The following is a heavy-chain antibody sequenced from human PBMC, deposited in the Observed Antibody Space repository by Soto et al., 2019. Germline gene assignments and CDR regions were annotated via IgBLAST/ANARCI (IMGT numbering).Heavy chain of an antibody. Sequence: SETLSLTCTVSGGSVSSGSYYWSWIRQPPGKGLEWIGYIYYSGSTNYNPSLKSRVTISVDTSKNQFSLKLSSVTAADTAVYYCARVRGYYDILTGYYTSYDGMDVWGQGTTVT. D-gene: IGHD3-9*01. J-gene: IGHJ6*02. CDR2: IYYSGST. CDR1: GGSVSSGSYY. V-gene: IGHV4-61*01. CDR3: ARVRGYYDILTGYYTSYDGMDV.